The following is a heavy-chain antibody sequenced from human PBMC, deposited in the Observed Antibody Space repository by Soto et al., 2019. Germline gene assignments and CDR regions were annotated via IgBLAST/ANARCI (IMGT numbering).Heavy chain of an antibody. CDR3: ARERDYYGSGSEWDGMDV. D-gene: IGHD3-10*01. Sequence: QVQLVESGGGVVQPGRSLRLSCAASGFTFSSYAMHWVRQAPGKGLEWVAVISYDGSNEYYADSVKGRFTISRDNSKNTLYLQMNSLRAEDTAVYYCARERDYYGSGSEWDGMDVWGQGTTVTVSS. CDR2: ISYDGSNE. V-gene: IGHV3-30-3*01. CDR1: GFTFSSYA. J-gene: IGHJ6*02.